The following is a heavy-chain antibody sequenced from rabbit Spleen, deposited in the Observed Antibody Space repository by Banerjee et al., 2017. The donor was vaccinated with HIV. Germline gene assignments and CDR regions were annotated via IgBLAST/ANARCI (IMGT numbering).Heavy chain of an antibody. CDR1: GIDFTKYY. CDR3: ARDLAGVIGWNFGW. Sequence: QERLTETGGGLVQPGGSLTLSCKASGIDFTKYYLTWVRQAPGKGLEWIGIIYGAKGSTDYASWVNGRFTISSDNAQNTVDLKMTSLTAADTATYFCARDLAGVIGWNFGWWGQGTLVTVS. J-gene: IGHJ3*01. D-gene: IGHD4-1*01. CDR2: IYGAKGST. V-gene: IGHV1S47*01.